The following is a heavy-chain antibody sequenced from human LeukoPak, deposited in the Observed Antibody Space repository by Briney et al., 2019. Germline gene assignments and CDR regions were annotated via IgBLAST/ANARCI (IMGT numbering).Heavy chain of an antibody. CDR1: GGSISSYY. V-gene: IGHV4-59*12. D-gene: IGHD3-10*01. CDR3: ARDGGGSGSYYPYYFDH. Sequence: PSETLSLTCTVSGGSISSYYWSWIRQPPGEGLEWIGYISYSGTSIYNPSLKSRVTISGETSKNQLSLKLSSVTAADTAVYYCARDGGGSGSYYPYYFDHWGQGTLVTVSS. CDR2: ISYSGTS. J-gene: IGHJ4*02.